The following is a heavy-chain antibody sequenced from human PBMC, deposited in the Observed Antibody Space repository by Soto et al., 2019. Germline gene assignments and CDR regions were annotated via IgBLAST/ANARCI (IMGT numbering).Heavy chain of an antibody. Sequence: AASVKVSCKASGGTFSSYAISWVRQAPGQGLEWMGGIIPIFGTANYAQKFQGRVTITADKSTSTAYMELSSLRSEDTAVYYCARDRGGSYYSSPYYCYYGMDVWGQGTTVTVSS. V-gene: IGHV1-69*06. D-gene: IGHD1-26*01. J-gene: IGHJ6*02. CDR3: ARDRGGSYYSSPYYCYYGMDV. CDR2: IIPIFGTA. CDR1: GGTFSSYA.